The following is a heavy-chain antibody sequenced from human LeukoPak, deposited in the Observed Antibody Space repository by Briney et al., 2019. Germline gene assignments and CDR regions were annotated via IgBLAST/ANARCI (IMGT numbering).Heavy chain of an antibody. CDR2: ISYIGST. CDR1: GDSFSSHY. J-gene: IGHJ4*02. CDR3: ARVDYYGSGSYYRAFDH. Sequence: SETLSLTCTVSGDSFSSHYWTWIRQPPGKGLEWIGYISYIGSTNYNPSLKSRVTISIDTSKNQFSLKLSSVAAADTAVYYCARVDYYGSGSYYRAFDHWGQGTLVTVSS. D-gene: IGHD3-10*01. V-gene: IGHV4-59*08.